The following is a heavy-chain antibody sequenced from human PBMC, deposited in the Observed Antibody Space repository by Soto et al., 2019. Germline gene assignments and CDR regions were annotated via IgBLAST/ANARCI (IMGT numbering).Heavy chain of an antibody. CDR1: GFTVSSNY. J-gene: IGHJ4*02. V-gene: IGHV3-53*01. CDR3: ARESLHSSGYFDY. D-gene: IGHD3-22*01. Sequence: GGSLRLSCAASGFTVSSNYMSWGRQAPGKGLEWFSLIYSGGTTYYADSVKGRFTISRDNSKNTLYLQMNSLKAEDTAVYYCARESLHSSGYFDYWGQGTLVTVSS. CDR2: IYSGGTT.